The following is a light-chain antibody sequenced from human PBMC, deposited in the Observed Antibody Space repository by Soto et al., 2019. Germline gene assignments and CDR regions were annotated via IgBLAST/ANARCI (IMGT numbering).Light chain of an antibody. CDR1: QSFTKW. CDR3: QQYSTSPYT. J-gene: IGKJ2*01. V-gene: IGKV1-5*01. Sequence: DIQMTQSPSTLSASVGDRVTITCRASQSFTKWLAGYQQKPGKAPNLLIYHDSNFESGVPSRFSGSESGTEFTLTISSLQHDDFATYYCQQYSTSPYTFGQGTKLEI. CDR2: HDS.